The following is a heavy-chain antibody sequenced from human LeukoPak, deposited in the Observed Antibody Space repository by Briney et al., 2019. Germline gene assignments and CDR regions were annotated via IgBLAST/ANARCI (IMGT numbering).Heavy chain of an antibody. D-gene: IGHD4-23*01. CDR3: ARESGQGATTVVTPGAFYYYYGMDV. J-gene: IGHJ6*02. CDR1: GYTFTSYY. CDR2: INPSGGST. V-gene: IGHV1-46*01. Sequence: ASVKVSRKATGYTFTSYYMRWVRQAPGQGLEWMGIINPSGGSTSYAQKFQGRVTMTRDTSTSTVYMELSSLRSEDTAVYYCARESGQGATTVVTPGAFYYYYGMDVWGQGTTVTVSS.